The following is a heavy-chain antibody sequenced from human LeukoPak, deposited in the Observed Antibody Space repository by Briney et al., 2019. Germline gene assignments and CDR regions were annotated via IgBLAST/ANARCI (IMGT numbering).Heavy chain of an antibody. V-gene: IGHV2-5*02. CDR2: IYWDDDK. Sequence: SGPTLVKPTQTLTLTCTFSGFSLSTSGVGVGWIRQPPGKALEWLVFIYWDDDKRYSPSLKSRLTITKDTSKNQVVLTMTNMDPVGTATYFCAHSPYDFGGNPGFHYFDYWGQGTLVTVSS. D-gene: IGHD4-23*01. CDR1: GFSLSTSGVG. J-gene: IGHJ4*02. CDR3: AHSPYDFGGNPGFHYFDY.